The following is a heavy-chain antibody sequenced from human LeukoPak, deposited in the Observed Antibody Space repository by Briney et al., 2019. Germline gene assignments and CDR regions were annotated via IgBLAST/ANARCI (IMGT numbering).Heavy chain of an antibody. CDR1: GFTFSSYS. V-gene: IGHV3-21*04. CDR2: ISSSSSYI. Sequence: PGGSLRLSCAASGFTFSSYSMNWVRQAPGKGLEWVSSISSSSSYIYYADSVKGRFTISRDNAKNSLYLQMNSLRAEDTAVYYCAREDGYSSRPFDYWGQGTLVTVSS. D-gene: IGHD5-18*01. J-gene: IGHJ4*02. CDR3: AREDGYSSRPFDY.